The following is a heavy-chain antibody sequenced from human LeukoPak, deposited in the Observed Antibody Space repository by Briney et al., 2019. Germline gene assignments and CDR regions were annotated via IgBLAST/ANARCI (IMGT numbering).Heavy chain of an antibody. J-gene: IGHJ6*03. Sequence: PSETLSLTCAVYGGSFSGYYWSWIRQPPGKGLEWIGEINHSGSTNYNPPLKSRVTISVDTSKNQFSLKLSSVTAADTAVYYCASQKWLDDYYYMDVWGKGTTVTISS. CDR2: INHSGST. CDR1: GGSFSGYY. V-gene: IGHV4-34*01. D-gene: IGHD6-19*01. CDR3: ASQKWLDDYYYMDV.